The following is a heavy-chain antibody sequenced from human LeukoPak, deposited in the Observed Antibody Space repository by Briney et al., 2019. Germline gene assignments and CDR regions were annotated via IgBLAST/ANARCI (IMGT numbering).Heavy chain of an antibody. Sequence: ASVKVSCKASGYTFTGYYMYWVRQAPGQGLEWMGWINPNSGGTNYAQKFQGRVTMTRDTSISTAYMELSRLRSDDTAVYYRARAPSPTVTYFDYWGQGTLVTVSS. J-gene: IGHJ4*02. V-gene: IGHV1-2*02. CDR2: INPNSGGT. CDR1: GYTFTGYY. CDR3: ARAPSPTVTYFDY. D-gene: IGHD4-17*01.